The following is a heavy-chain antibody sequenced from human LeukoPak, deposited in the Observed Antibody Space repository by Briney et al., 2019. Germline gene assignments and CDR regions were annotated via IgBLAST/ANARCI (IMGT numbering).Heavy chain of an antibody. CDR1: GDPISSYL. CDR2: IYTSGST. D-gene: IGHD3-22*01. V-gene: IGHV4-4*07. CDR3: AREYYESSGYSLKYFQY. Sequence: SETLSLTCTVSGDPISSYLWSWIRQPAGKGLEWIGRIYTSGSTNYNPSLKGRVTMSLDTSKKQLSLKLSSVTAADTAVYYCAREYYESSGYSLKYFQYWGQGTLVTVSS. J-gene: IGHJ1*01.